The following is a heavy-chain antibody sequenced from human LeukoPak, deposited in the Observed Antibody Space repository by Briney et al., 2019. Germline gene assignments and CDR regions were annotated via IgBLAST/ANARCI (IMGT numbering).Heavy chain of an antibody. V-gene: IGHV4-59*08. D-gene: IGHD3-22*01. Sequence: SETLSLTCTVSGGSISSYYWSWIRQPPGKGLEWIGYIYYSGSTNYNPSLKSRVTISVDTSKNQFSLKLSSVTAADTAVYYYARHHYYDSSGYYDGFLDYWGQGTLVTVSS. CDR3: ARHHYYDSSGYYDGFLDY. J-gene: IGHJ4*02. CDR2: IYYSGST. CDR1: GGSISSYY.